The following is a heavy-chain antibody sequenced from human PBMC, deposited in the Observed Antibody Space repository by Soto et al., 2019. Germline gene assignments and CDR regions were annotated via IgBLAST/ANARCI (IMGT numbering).Heavy chain of an antibody. CDR2: ISNTGSTV. J-gene: IGHJ4*02. CDR1: GFTFSDYF. Sequence: GGSLRLSCAASGFTFSDYFRNWIRQAPGKGLEWVSYISNTGSTVYNADSVKGRFTISRDNDKNSLFLQMNSLRAEDTAVYYCASSVLVTARFDYWGQGTPVTVSS. D-gene: IGHD2-21*02. CDR3: ASSVLVTARFDY. V-gene: IGHV3-11*01.